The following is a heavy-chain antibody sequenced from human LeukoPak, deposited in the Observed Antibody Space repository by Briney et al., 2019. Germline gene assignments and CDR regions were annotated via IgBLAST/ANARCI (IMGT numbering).Heavy chain of an antibody. Sequence: PSETLSLTCAVYGGSFSGYYWSWIRQPPGKGLEWIGEINHSGSTNYNPSLKSRVTISVDTSKNQFSLKLSSVTAADTAVYYCASTNCSSARCSGANWFGPWGQGTLVTVSS. J-gene: IGHJ5*02. CDR1: GGSFSGYY. V-gene: IGHV4-34*01. CDR3: ASTNCSSARCSGANWFGP. D-gene: IGHD2-2*01. CDR2: INHSGST.